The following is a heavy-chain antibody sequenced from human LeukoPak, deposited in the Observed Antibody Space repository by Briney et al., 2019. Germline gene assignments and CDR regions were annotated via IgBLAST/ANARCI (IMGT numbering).Heavy chain of an antibody. J-gene: IGHJ6*02. D-gene: IGHD4-17*01. CDR1: GFTFSSYS. V-gene: IGHV3-21*01. CDR2: ISSSSSYR. Sequence: PGGSLRLSCAASGFTFSSYSMNWVRQAPGKGLEWVSSISSSSSYRYYADSVMGRFTISRDNAKNSLYLQMNSLRAEDTAVYYCARAGGGSTVTSYYYYGMDVWGQGTTVTVSS. CDR3: ARAGGGSTVTSYYYYGMDV.